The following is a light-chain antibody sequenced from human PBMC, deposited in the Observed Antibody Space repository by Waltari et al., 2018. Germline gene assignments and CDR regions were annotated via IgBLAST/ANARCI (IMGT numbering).Light chain of an antibody. J-gene: IGLJ2*01. CDR3: CSYAGSYTFYVV. CDR1: RSDGGGDNY. Sequence: QSARTQARSVSGAPGQSVNSSCTGTRSDGGGDNYRSRYQQHPAKAPKLMISDVSKRPSGVPDRFSGSQSGHTASLTISGLQAEDEADYYCCSYAGSYTFYVVFGGGPKLTVL. V-gene: IGLV2-11*02. CDR2: DVS.